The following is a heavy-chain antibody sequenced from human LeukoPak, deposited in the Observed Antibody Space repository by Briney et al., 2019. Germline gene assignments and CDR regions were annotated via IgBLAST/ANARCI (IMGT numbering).Heavy chain of an antibody. CDR2: IIPIFGTA. J-gene: IGHJ5*02. D-gene: IGHD6-13*01. Sequence: SVKVSCKASGGTFSSYAISWVRQAPGQGLEWMGGIIPIFGTANYAQKFRGRVTITADKSTSTAYMELSSLRSEDTAVYYCARGGYSSSWYFGFDPWGQGTLVTVSS. CDR1: GGTFSSYA. V-gene: IGHV1-69*06. CDR3: ARGGYSSSWYFGFDP.